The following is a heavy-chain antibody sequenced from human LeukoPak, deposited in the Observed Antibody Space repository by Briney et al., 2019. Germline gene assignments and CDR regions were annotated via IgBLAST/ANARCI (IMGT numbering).Heavy chain of an antibody. Sequence: SETLSLTCTVSGYSITTGHYWGWIRQPPGRGLEWIGSIYHGETTYYNPSLKTRLTISLDTSKNQFSLKLSSVTAADTAVYYCASNWSDFDYWGQGILATVSS. D-gene: IGHD1-1*01. CDR1: GYSITTGHY. J-gene: IGHJ4*02. V-gene: IGHV4-38-2*02. CDR2: IYHGETT. CDR3: ASNWSDFDY.